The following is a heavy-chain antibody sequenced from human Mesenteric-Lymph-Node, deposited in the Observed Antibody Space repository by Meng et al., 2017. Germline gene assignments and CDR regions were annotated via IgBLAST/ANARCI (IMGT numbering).Heavy chain of an antibody. CDR1: GFTFTDHY. Sequence: EVRLVESGGGLVQPGGSLRLSCAASGFTFTDHYMDWVRQAPGKGLEWVGRITNTPNRYPTNYAASVKGRFTISRDDSKNSLYLEMNSLKIEDTAVYYCARDTSTSLDYWGQGALVTVSS. CDR2: ITNTPNRYPT. V-gene: IGHV3-72*01. J-gene: IGHJ4*02. CDR3: ARDTSTSLDY. D-gene: IGHD2/OR15-2a*01.